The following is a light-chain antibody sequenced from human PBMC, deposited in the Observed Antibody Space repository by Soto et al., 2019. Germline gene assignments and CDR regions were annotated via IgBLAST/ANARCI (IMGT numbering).Light chain of an antibody. CDR1: SSNIGAGYD. CDR3: QAYDISLSGWV. J-gene: IGLJ3*02. CDR2: GNS. Sequence: QSALTQPPSVSGAPGQRVTISCTGSSSNIGAGYDVHWYQQLPGTAPKLLMYGNSNRPSGVPDRFSGSKSGTSASLAITGLQAEDEADYYCQAYDISLSGWVFGGGTKLTVL. V-gene: IGLV1-40*01.